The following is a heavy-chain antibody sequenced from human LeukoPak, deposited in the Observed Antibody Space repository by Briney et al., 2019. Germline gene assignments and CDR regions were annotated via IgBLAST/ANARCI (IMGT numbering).Heavy chain of an antibody. CDR1: GGSISSYY. V-gene: IGHV4-59*08. CDR3: ARHVTIFGVARPEFDY. D-gene: IGHD3-3*01. Sequence: SETLSVTCTVSGGSISSYYWSWIRQPPGKGLEWIGYIYYSGSTNYNPSLKSRVTISVDTSKNQFSLKLSSVTAADTAVYYCARHVTIFGVARPEFDYWGQGTLVTVSS. J-gene: IGHJ4*02. CDR2: IYYSGST.